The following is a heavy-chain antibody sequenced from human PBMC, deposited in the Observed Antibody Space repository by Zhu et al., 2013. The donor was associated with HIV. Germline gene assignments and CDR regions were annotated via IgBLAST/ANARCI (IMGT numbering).Heavy chain of an antibody. J-gene: IGHJ4*02. CDR1: GYTFSRFG. CDR2: INTDSGDT. D-gene: IGHD3-3*01. V-gene: IGHV1-2*02. CDR3: ARSLGLTFGVVV. Sequence: QAQLVQSGAEVKKPGASVKVSCKASGYTFSRFGISWVRQAPGQGLEWMGWINTDSGDTDYAQKFLGRVSITRDMSIGTAFMEVRRLTSDDTAVYYCARSLGLTFGVVVWGQGTLVTVSS.